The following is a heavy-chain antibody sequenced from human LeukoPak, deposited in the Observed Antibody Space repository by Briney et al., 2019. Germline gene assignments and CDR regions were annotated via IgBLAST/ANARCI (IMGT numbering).Heavy chain of an antibody. Sequence: GGSLRLSCAASGFTFSSYGMHWVRQAPGKGLEWVAFIRYDGSNKYYADSVKGRFTISRDNSKNTLYLQMNSLRAEDTAVYYCARSLSSGGYNYAPRDYWGQGTLVTVSS. CDR2: IRYDGSNK. CDR3: ARSLSSGGYNYAPRDY. D-gene: IGHD5-18*01. J-gene: IGHJ4*02. CDR1: GFTFSSYG. V-gene: IGHV3-30*02.